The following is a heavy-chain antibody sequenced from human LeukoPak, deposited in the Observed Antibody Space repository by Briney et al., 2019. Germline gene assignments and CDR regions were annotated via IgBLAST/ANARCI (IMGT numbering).Heavy chain of an antibody. Sequence: PGGSLRLSCAASGFTLSSYAMSWVRHAPGEGLEWVSAITASGGSTYYADSVKGRFTISRDNSKNTLYLQMNSLRAEDTAVYYCAKDGCSSTSCHLWGQGTLVTVSS. J-gene: IGHJ5*02. CDR2: ITASGGST. CDR3: AKDGCSSTSCHL. CDR1: GFTLSSYA. D-gene: IGHD2-2*01. V-gene: IGHV3-23*01.